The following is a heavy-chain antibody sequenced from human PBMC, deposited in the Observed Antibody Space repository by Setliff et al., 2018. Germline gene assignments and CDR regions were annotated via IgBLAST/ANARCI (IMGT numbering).Heavy chain of an antibody. Sequence: PGESLTLSCKGSGYSFTSYWIGWVRQMPGKDLEWMGIIYPGDSDTRYSPSFQGQVTISADKSISTAYLQWSSLKASDTAMYYCASTLYYYDSSGYGAFDIWGQGTMVTVS. J-gene: IGHJ3*02. CDR2: IYPGDSDT. V-gene: IGHV5-51*01. CDR1: GYSFTSYW. D-gene: IGHD3-22*01. CDR3: ASTLYYYDSSGYGAFDI.